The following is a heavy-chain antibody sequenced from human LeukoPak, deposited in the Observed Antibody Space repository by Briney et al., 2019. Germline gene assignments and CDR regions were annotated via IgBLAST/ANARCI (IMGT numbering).Heavy chain of an antibody. CDR1: GFTFSSYG. Sequence: PGGSLRLSCAASGFTFSSYGMHWVRQAPGKGLEWVAFIRYDGSNKYYADSVKGRFTISRDNSKNTLYLQMNSLRAEDTAVYYCAKDPAMVKYYFDYWGQGTLVTVSS. D-gene: IGHD5-18*01. CDR2: IRYDGSNK. CDR3: AKDPAMVKYYFDY. J-gene: IGHJ4*02. V-gene: IGHV3-30*02.